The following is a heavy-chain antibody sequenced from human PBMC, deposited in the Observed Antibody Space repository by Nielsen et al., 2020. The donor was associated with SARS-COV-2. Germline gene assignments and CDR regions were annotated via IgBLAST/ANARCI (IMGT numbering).Heavy chain of an antibody. D-gene: IGHD2-2*03. CDR3: ARDGYCSSTNCYSEYYYYMDV. Sequence: WVRQAPGQGLEWMGIINPSGGSTSYAQKFQGRVTMTRDTSTSTVYMELSSLRSEDTAVYYCARDGYCSSTNCYSEYYYYMDVWGKGTTVTVSS. CDR2: INPSGGST. J-gene: IGHJ6*03. V-gene: IGHV1-46*01.